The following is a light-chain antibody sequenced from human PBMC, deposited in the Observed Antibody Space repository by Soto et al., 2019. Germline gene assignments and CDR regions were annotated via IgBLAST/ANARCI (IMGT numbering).Light chain of an antibody. V-gene: IGLV2-23*02. J-gene: IGLJ2*01. CDR3: CSYAGRSTFV. CDR1: SSDVGSYKF. CDR2: EVT. Sequence: QSVLTQPASVSGSPGQSITISCTGTSSDVGSYKFVSWHQQHPGQAPKLMIYEVTKRPSGVSNRFSGSKSGNTASLTISGLLAEDEADYYCCSYAGRSTFVFGGGTKFTVL.